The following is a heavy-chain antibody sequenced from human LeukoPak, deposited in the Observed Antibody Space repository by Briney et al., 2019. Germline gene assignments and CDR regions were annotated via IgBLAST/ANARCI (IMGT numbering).Heavy chain of an antibody. J-gene: IGHJ4*02. Sequence: GGSLRLSCAASGFTVSSHYMSWVRQAPGKGLEWVSLIYSGDNTNYADYVKGRFTISRDNSKNTLYLQMNSLRAEDMAVYYCAGDLPLNYWGQGTLVAVSS. V-gene: IGHV3-53*01. CDR3: AGDLPLNY. CDR2: IYSGDNT. CDR1: GFTVSSHY.